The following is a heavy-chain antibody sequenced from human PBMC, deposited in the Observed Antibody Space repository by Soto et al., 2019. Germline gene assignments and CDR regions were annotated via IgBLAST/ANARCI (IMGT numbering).Heavy chain of an antibody. CDR1: GFTFSASV. V-gene: IGHV3-30*03. CDR2: LSYGAKNK. CDR3: VREEFEDGRGHFTN. J-gene: IGHJ4*02. D-gene: IGHD3-3*01. Sequence: QVFLVESGGGVVQPGGSLRLSCAASGFTFSASVMHWVRQAPGKGLEWMAILSYGAKNKYYADSVKGRFTISRDISESTLYLQMDSLRTEDTAVYHCVREEFEDGRGHFTNWGQGTLVSVSS.